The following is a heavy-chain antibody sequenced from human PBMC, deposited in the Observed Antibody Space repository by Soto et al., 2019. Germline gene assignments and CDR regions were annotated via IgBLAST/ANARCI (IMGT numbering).Heavy chain of an antibody. J-gene: IGHJ5*02. Sequence: ASVKVSCKASGYTFTSYGISWVRQAPGQGLEWMGWISAYNGNTNYAQKLQGRVTMTTDTSTSTAYMELRSLRSDDTAVYYCASHCISTSCYGVDPWGQGTLVTVSS. V-gene: IGHV1-18*01. CDR2: ISAYNGNT. D-gene: IGHD2-2*01. CDR1: GYTFTSYG. CDR3: ASHCISTSCYGVDP.